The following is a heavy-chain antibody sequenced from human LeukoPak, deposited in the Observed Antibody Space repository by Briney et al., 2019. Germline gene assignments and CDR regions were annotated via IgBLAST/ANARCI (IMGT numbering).Heavy chain of an antibody. Sequence: SETLSLTCTVSGGSISNSSSYWGWIRQPPGKGLEWIGSVYYRGNTYYNPSLKSRLTISVDTSKNQFSLKLSSVTAADTAVYYCARDSATAARSLDYWGQGTLVTVSS. J-gene: IGHJ4*02. D-gene: IGHD6-6*01. CDR2: VYYRGNT. V-gene: IGHV4-39*07. CDR3: ARDSATAARSLDY. CDR1: GGSISNSSSY.